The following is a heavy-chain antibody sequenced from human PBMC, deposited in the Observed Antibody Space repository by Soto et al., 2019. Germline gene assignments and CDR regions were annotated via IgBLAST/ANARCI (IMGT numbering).Heavy chain of an antibody. J-gene: IGHJ6*02. CDR2: IRSKANSYAT. CDR3: TRPRLERSSSTTRNYYYGMDV. Sequence: GGSLRLSCAASGFTFSGSAMHWVRQASGKGLEWVGRIRSKANSYATAYAASVKGRFTISRDDSKNTAYLQMNSLKTEDTAVYYCTRPRLERSSSTTRNYYYGMDVWGQGPTVTVSS. V-gene: IGHV3-73*01. D-gene: IGHD6-13*01. CDR1: GFTFSGSA.